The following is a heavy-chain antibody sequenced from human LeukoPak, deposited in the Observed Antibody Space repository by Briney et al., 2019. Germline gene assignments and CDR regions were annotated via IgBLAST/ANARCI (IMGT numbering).Heavy chain of an antibody. D-gene: IGHD2-8*01. Sequence: PGGSLRLSCAASGLTFSSYAMSWVRQAPGQGLEWVSVISVNGGSTYYADSVKGRFTISRDIAKNTVHFQMNSLRVEDTAVYFCARNGGGLGIWGQGTLVTVST. V-gene: IGHV3-23*01. CDR3: ARNGGGLGI. J-gene: IGHJ4*02. CDR1: GLTFSSYA. CDR2: ISVNGGST.